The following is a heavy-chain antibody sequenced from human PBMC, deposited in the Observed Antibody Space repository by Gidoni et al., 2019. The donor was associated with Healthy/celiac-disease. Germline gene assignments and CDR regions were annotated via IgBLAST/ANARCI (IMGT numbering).Heavy chain of an antibody. J-gene: IGHJ4*02. CDR1: GFTFSSYA. V-gene: IGHV3-23*01. D-gene: IGHD5-12*01. CDR2: ISGSGGRT. Sequence: EVQLLESGGGLIQPGGSLRLSCAASGFTFSSYAMSWVRQAPGKGLEWVSAISGSGGRTYYADSVKGRFTISSDNSKNPLYLQMNSLRAEDTAVYYCAKDIGGLNYFDYWGQGTLVTVSS. CDR3: AKDIGGLNYFDY.